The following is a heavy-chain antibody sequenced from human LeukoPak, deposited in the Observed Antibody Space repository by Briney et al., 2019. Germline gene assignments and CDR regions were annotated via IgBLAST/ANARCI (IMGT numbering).Heavy chain of an antibody. J-gene: IGHJ4*02. D-gene: IGHD6-13*01. CDR2: ISSGRGTM. V-gene: IGHV3-48*02. Sequence: PGGSLRLSCAASGFTFSSYSMNWVRQAPGKGLEWVSYISSGRGTMYYADSVKGRFTISRDNAKNSLYLQMNSLRDGDTAVYYCARDTRYSSSPIDYWGQGTLVTVSS. CDR3: ARDTRYSSSPIDY. CDR1: GFTFSSYS.